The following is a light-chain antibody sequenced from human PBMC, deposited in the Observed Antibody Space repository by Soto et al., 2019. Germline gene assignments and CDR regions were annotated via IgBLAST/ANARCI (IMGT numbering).Light chain of an antibody. Sequence: DIQMTQSPSSLSASVGDRVTITSRASQGISKYLAWYQQKPGKVPKLLIYAASTLQSGVPSRFSGSGSGTEFTLTISSLQSEDFAVYYCQQYNNWPRTFGQGTKVDI. V-gene: IGKV1-27*01. CDR3: QQYNNWPRT. J-gene: IGKJ1*01. CDR1: QGISKY. CDR2: AAS.